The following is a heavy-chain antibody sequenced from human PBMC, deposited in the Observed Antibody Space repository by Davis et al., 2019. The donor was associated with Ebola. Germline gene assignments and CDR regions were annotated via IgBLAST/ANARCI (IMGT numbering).Heavy chain of an antibody. D-gene: IGHD3-3*01. V-gene: IGHV3-30*04. CDR3: ARAGFDEVLDY. CDR1: GFTFRNYA. Sequence: PGGSLRLSCAASGFTFRNYAMHWVRQAPGKGPEWVAVVSHSEREKFYADSVKGRFTISRGNSENTLYLQMNSLTADDTSVYYCARAGFDEVLDYWGQGTPVTVSS. J-gene: IGHJ4*02. CDR2: VSHSEREK.